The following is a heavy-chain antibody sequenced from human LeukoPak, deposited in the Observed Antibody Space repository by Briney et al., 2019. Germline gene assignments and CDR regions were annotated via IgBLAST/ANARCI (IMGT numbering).Heavy chain of an antibody. Sequence: PSETLSLTCTVSGVSISSYYWSWIRQPPGKGLEWIGYIYYSGSTNYNPSLKSRVTISVDTSKNQISLKLSSVTAADTAVYYCARDLGTFDYWGQGTLVTVSS. CDR1: GVSISSYY. CDR2: IYYSGST. V-gene: IGHV4-59*01. CDR3: ARDLGTFDY. D-gene: IGHD7-27*01. J-gene: IGHJ4*02.